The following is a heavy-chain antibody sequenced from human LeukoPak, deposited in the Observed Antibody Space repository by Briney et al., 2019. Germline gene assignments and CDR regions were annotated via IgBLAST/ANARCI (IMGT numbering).Heavy chain of an antibody. CDR1: GGSISSYY. D-gene: IGHD3-9*01. J-gene: IGHJ4*02. Sequence: PSQTLSLTCTVSGGSISSYYWSWIRQPAGKGLEWIGLIYTSGSTNYNPSLKSRVTMSVDTSKNQFSLKLSSVTAADTAVYYCARDSIYDILTGYPTFDYWGQGTLVTVSS. CDR3: ARDSIYDILTGYPTFDY. V-gene: IGHV4-4*07. CDR2: IYTSGST.